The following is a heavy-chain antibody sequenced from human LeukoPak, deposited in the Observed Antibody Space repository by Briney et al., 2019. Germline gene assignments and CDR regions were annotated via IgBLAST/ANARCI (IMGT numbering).Heavy chain of an antibody. CDR1: GFTFSSYA. CDR3: AKLGDYFGSGRFSFFDY. Sequence: GGSLRLSCTASGFTFSSYAMTWVRQAPGKGLEWVSSISGSAEITDYADSVKGRFAVSRDNSKSTLYLQLNSLRAEDTAKYYCAKLGDYFGSGRFSFFDYWGHGTLVTVSS. CDR2: ISGSAEIT. V-gene: IGHV3-23*01. D-gene: IGHD3-10*01. J-gene: IGHJ4*01.